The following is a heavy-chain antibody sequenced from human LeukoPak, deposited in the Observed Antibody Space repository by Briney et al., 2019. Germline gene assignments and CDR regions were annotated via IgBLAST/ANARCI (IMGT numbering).Heavy chain of an antibody. V-gene: IGHV4-34*01. CDR3: ARRPPSRRCCSSTSCYGGQWLDDAFDI. CDR1: GGSFSGYY. Sequence: SETLSLTCAVYGGSFSGYYWSWIRQPPGKGLEWIGEINRSGSTNYNPSLKSRVTISVDTSKNQFSLKLSSVTAADTAVYYCARRPPSRRCCSSTSCYGGQWLDDAFDIWGQGTMVTVSS. D-gene: IGHD2-2*01. CDR2: INRSGST. J-gene: IGHJ3*02.